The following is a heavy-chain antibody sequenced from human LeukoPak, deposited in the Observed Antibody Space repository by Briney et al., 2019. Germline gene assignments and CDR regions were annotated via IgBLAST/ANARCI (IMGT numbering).Heavy chain of an antibody. V-gene: IGHV3-11*01. CDR1: GFTFSDYN. D-gene: IGHD3-9*01. J-gene: IGHJ6*02. Sequence: GGSLRLSCAVSGFTFSDYNMNWVRQAPGKGLEWVSYITNGGSTIHHADSVKGRFTISRDNAKKTLYLQMNSLRAEDTAVYYCARSIGLTGGGVDVWGQGTTVTVSS. CDR2: ITNGGSTI. CDR3: ARSIGLTGGGVDV.